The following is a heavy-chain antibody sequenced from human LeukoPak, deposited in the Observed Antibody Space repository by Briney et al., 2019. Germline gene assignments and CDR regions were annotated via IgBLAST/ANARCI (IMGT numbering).Heavy chain of an antibody. Sequence: SVKVSCKASGGTFSSYAISWVRQAPAQGLEWMGGIIPIFGTANYAQKFQGRVTITADKYTSTAYMEMSSLRSEDTAVYYCGRPIVEGIYYGMDVWGKGTTVTVSS. CDR3: GRPIVEGIYYGMDV. CDR2: IIPIFGTA. CDR1: GGTFSSYA. J-gene: IGHJ6*04. V-gene: IGHV1-69*06. D-gene: IGHD2-15*01.